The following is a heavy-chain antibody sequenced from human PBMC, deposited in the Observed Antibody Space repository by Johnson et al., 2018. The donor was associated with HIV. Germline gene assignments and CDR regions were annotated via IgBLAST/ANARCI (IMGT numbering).Heavy chain of an antibody. J-gene: IGHJ3*02. CDR2: ISYDGSNK. CDR3: AREDHDYDAFYI. V-gene: IGHV3-30*14. CDR1: GFTFSSYA. Sequence: QVQLVESGGGVVQPGRSLRLSCAASGFTFSSYAMHWVRQAPGKGLEWVAVISYDGSNKYYADSVKGRFTISRENAKNSLYLQMNSLRAGDTAVYYCAREDHDYDAFYIWGQGTMVTVSS. D-gene: IGHD4-11*01.